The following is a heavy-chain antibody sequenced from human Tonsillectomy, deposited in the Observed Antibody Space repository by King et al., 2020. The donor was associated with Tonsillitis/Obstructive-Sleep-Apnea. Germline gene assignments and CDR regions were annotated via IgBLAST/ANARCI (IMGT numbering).Heavy chain of an antibody. V-gene: IGHV1-18*01. D-gene: IGHD2-15*01. CDR1: GYTFSTYG. CDR3: ATSGPYRSGSYFDY. CDR2: ISPHNGHT. J-gene: IGHJ4*02. Sequence: GQLVQSGAEVKKPGASVKVSCKTSGYTFSTYGITWLRQAPGQGLEWMGWISPHNGHTNFADRLRDRVTLTTDTSTRTAYLELRALASDDTAVYYCATSGPYRSGSYFDYWGQGTQVTVSA.